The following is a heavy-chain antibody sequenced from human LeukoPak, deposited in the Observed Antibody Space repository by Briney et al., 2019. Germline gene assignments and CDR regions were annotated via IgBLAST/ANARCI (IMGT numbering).Heavy chain of an antibody. D-gene: IGHD3-22*01. CDR2: ISSSGSYI. V-gene: IGHV3-21*01. J-gene: IGHJ3*02. CDR3: ARDRVYYDSSGYHDAFDI. Sequence: PGGSLRLSCAASAFTFSSYSMNWVRQAPGKGLEWVSSISSSGSYIYYADSVKGRFTISRDNAKNSLYLQMNSLRAEDTAVYYCARDRVYYDSSGYHDAFDIWGQGTMVTVSS. CDR1: AFTFSSYS.